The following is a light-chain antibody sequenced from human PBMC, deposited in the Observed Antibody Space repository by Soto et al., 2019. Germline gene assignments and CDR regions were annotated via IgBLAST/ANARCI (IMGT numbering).Light chain of an antibody. J-gene: IGLJ1*01. Sequence: QSVLTQPPSASGTPGQRVTISCSGGGFNIGTNNVNWYQQLPGTAPKLLIYSNNQRPSGVPDRFSGSKSGTSASLAISGLQSEDEADYYCAAWDDSLNTYVFGIGTKVTVL. CDR3: AAWDDSLNTYV. CDR2: SNN. CDR1: GFNIGTNN. V-gene: IGLV1-44*01.